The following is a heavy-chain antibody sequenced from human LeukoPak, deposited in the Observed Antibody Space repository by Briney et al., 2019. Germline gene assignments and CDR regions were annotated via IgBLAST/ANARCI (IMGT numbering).Heavy chain of an antibody. D-gene: IGHD6-19*01. CDR2: ISSSGSTV. J-gene: IGHJ4*02. V-gene: IGHV3-48*03. CDR1: GFTLSSYE. Sequence: GGSLRLSCAASGFTLSSYEMNWVRQAPGKELEWVSYISSSGSTVYYADSVKGRFTISRDNAKNSLYLQMNSLRAEDTAVYYCTGSSGWARYFDYWGQGTLVTVSS. CDR3: TGSSGWARYFDY.